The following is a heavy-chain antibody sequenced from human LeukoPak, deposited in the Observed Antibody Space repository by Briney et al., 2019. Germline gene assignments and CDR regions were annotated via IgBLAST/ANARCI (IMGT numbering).Heavy chain of an antibody. Sequence: ASVKVSCKASGYTFTSYAMNWVRQAPGQGLEWMGLINTNTGNPTYAQGFTERFVFCLATSVSTAYLQISSLKAEDTAVYYCASRNAHWFDPWGQGTLVTVSS. CDR2: INTNTGNP. CDR1: GYTFTSYA. CDR3: ASRNAHWFDP. J-gene: IGHJ5*02. V-gene: IGHV7-4-1*02. D-gene: IGHD1-1*01.